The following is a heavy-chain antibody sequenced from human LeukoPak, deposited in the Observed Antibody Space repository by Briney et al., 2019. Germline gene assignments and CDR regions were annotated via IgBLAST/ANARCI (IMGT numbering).Heavy chain of an antibody. Sequence: GGSLRLSCAASGFTFSSYSMNWVRQAPGKGLEWVSSISSSSSYIYYADSVKGRFTISRDNAKNSLYLQMNSMRAEDTAVYYCAELGITMIGGVWGKGTTVTISS. D-gene: IGHD3-10*02. CDR3: AELGITMIGGV. CDR1: GFTFSSYS. J-gene: IGHJ6*04. V-gene: IGHV3-21*01. CDR2: ISSSSSYI.